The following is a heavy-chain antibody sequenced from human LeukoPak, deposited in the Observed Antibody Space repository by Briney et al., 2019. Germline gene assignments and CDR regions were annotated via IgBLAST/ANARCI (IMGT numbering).Heavy chain of an antibody. D-gene: IGHD4-17*01. V-gene: IGHV3-74*01. CDR3: ARGRDYGDYPAGY. CDR2: INSDGSRT. CDR1: GFTFSSYW. Sequence: GGSLRLSCAASGFTFSSYWMHWVLQAPGKGLVWVSRINSDGSRTSYADSVKGRFTISRDNAKNTLYLQMNSLRAEDTAVYYCARGRDYGDYPAGYWGQGTLVTVSS. J-gene: IGHJ4*02.